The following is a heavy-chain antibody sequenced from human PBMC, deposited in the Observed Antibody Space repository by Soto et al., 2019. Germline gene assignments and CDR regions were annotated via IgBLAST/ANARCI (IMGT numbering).Heavy chain of an antibody. CDR1: GGSFSGYY. D-gene: IGHD6-19*01. Sequence: SETLSLTCAVYGGSFSGYYWSWIRQPPGKGLEWIGEINHSGSTNYNPSLKSRVTISVDTSKNQFSLKLSSVTAADTAVYYCARGRRGVADRHYSSYGMDVWGPGITVTLSS. V-gene: IGHV4-34*01. CDR2: INHSGST. CDR3: ARGRRGVADRHYSSYGMDV. J-gene: IGHJ6*02.